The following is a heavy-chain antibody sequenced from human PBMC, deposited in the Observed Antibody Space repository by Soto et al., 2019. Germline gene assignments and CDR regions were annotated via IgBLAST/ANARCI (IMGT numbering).Heavy chain of an antibody. J-gene: IGHJ6*02. CDR2: IYYSGST. D-gene: IGHD2-21*01. CDR1: GGSISSGGYY. Sequence: QVQLPESGPGLVKPSQTLSLTCTVSGGSISSGGYYWSWIRQHPGKGLEWIGYIYYSGSTYYNPSLKSQVTISVDTSKNQFPLKLSSVTAADTAVYYCAASCVGCGGFNYYGMDVWGQGTTGTVSS. V-gene: IGHV4-31*01. CDR3: AASCVGCGGFNYYGMDV.